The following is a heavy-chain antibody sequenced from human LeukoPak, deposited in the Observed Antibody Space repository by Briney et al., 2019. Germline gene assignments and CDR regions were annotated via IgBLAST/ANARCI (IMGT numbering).Heavy chain of an antibody. Sequence: GGSLRLSCAASGFTFSSYAMSWVRQAPGKGLEWVSAISGSGGSTYYADSVKGRFTISRDNSKNTLYLQMSSLRAEDTAVYYCAKPSTTYYYYYYMDVWGKGTTVTVSS. CDR1: GFTFSSYA. CDR2: ISGSGGST. V-gene: IGHV3-23*01. J-gene: IGHJ6*03. CDR3: AKPSTTYYYYYYMDV. D-gene: IGHD2/OR15-2a*01.